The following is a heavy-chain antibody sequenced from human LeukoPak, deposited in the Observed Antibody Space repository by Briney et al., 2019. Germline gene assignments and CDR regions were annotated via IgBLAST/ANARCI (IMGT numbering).Heavy chain of an antibody. V-gene: IGHV5-51*01. J-gene: IGHJ4*02. CDR2: IYPGDSDT. D-gene: IGHD4-17*01. CDR3: ARQDTVTTPLDY. CDR1: GHSFTSYW. Sequence: GQSLKISSKDPGHSFTSYWIGWVRQMPGKGLEWMGIIYPGDSDTRYSPSFQGQVTISADKSISTAYLQWSSLKASDTAMYYCARQDTVTTPLDYWGQGTLVTVSS.